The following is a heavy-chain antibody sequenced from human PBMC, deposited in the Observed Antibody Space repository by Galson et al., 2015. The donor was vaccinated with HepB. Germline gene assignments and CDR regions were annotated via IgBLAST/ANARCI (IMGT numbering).Heavy chain of an antibody. Sequence: SLRLSCAASGFTFSSYTMNWVRQAPGKGLESVPYISSTGTTMYYADSAKGRFTISRDNAQNSLYLQMDSLRDEDTAVYYCASVYFGSGSSSAYWYFDLWGRGALVTVSS. V-gene: IGHV3-48*02. D-gene: IGHD3-10*01. J-gene: IGHJ2*01. CDR2: ISSTGTTM. CDR1: GFTFSSYT. CDR3: ASVYFGSGSSSAYWYFDL.